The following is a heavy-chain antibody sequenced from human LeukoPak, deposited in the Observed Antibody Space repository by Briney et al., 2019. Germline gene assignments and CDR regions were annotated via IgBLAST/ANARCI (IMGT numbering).Heavy chain of an antibody. J-gene: IGHJ4*02. D-gene: IGHD3-10*01. CDR1: GYTLTELS. CDR2: FDPADGGT. CDR3: ATGFVGFGEPHDY. V-gene: IGHV1-24*01. Sequence: ASVKVACKVAGYTLTELSMHWVRQAPGKRLEWMGGFDPADGGTIYAQKFQCRVTMTENTSTDTAYMELSSLRSEDTAVYYCATGFVGFGEPHDYWGQGTLVTVSS.